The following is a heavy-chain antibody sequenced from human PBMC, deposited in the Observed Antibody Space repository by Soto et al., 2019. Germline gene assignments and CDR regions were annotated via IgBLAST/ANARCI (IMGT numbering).Heavy chain of an antibody. CDR2: IKSKTDGGTT. D-gene: IGHD6-13*01. V-gene: IGHV3-15*01. Sequence: GGSLRLSCAASGFTFSNAWMSWVRQAAWKGLEWVGRIKSKTDGGTTDYAAPVKGRFTISRDDSKNTLYLQMNSLKTEDTAVYYWTTVIGSSWYYYYGMGVSGQGTTVTVSS. J-gene: IGHJ6*02. CDR3: TTVIGSSWYYYYGMGV. CDR1: GFTFSNAW.